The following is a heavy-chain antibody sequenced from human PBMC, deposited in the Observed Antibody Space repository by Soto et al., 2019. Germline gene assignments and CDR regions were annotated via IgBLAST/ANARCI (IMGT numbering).Heavy chain of an antibody. CDR1: GFTFDDYA. Sequence: TGGSLRLSCAASGFTFDDYAMHWVRQAPGKGLEWVSGISWNSGSIGYADSVKGRFTISRDNAKNSLYLQMNSLRAEDTALYYCAKDKGMVYAISGECTFDYWGQGTLVTVSS. CDR2: ISWNSGSI. CDR3: AKDKGMVYAISGECTFDY. V-gene: IGHV3-9*01. D-gene: IGHD2-8*01. J-gene: IGHJ4*02.